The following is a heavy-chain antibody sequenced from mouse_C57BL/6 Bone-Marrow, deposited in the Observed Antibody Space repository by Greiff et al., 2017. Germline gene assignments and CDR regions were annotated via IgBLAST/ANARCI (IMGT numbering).Heavy chain of an antibody. CDR2: ISSGSSTI. CDR3: ARMATVAIDY. D-gene: IGHD1-1*01. V-gene: IGHV5-17*01. CDR1: GFTFSDYG. Sequence: EVKLVESGGGLVKPGGSLKLSCAASGFTFSDYGMHWVRQAAEKGLEWVAYISSGSSTIYYADTVKGRFTISRDNAKNTLFLQMTSLRSEDTAMYYCARMATVAIDYWGQGTTLTVSS. J-gene: IGHJ2*01.